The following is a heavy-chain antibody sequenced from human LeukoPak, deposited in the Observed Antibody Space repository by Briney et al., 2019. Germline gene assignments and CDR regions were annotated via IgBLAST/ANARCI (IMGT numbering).Heavy chain of an antibody. CDR3: ARAARDYYDSSGYPYYYMDV. CDR1: GGSISSSSYY. J-gene: IGHJ6*03. V-gene: IGHV4-39*07. D-gene: IGHD3-22*01. CDR2: IYYSGST. Sequence: SETLSLTRTVSGGSISSSSYYWGWIRQPPGRGLEWIGSIYYSGSTYYNPSLKSRVTISVDTSKNQFSLKLSSVTAADTAVYYCARAARDYYDSSGYPYYYMDVWGKGTTVTVSS.